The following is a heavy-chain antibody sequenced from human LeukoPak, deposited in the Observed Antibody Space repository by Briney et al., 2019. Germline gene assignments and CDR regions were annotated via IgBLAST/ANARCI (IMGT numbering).Heavy chain of an antibody. D-gene: IGHD6-19*01. J-gene: IGHJ4*02. Sequence: GGSLRLSCAASGFTFSSYEMNWVRQAPGKGLEWVSYISSSGSTIYYADSVKGRFTISRDNAKNSLYLQMNSLRAEDTAVYYCARQGKWLVRALDYWGQGTLVTVSS. CDR1: GFTFSSYE. CDR3: ARQGKWLVRALDY. CDR2: ISSSGSTI. V-gene: IGHV3-48*03.